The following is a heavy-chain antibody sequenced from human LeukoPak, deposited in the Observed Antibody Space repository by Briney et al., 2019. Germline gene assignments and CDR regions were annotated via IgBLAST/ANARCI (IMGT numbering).Heavy chain of an antibody. CDR1: GFTVSSNY. D-gene: IGHD2-21*02. CDR2: ISYDGSNK. V-gene: IGHV3-30*18. CDR3: AKLAYCGGDCPDAFDI. J-gene: IGHJ3*02. Sequence: PGGSLRLSCAASGFTVSSNYMSWVRQAPGKGLEWVAVISYDGSNKYYADSVKGRFTISRDNSKNTLYLQMNSLRAEDTAVYYCAKLAYCGGDCPDAFDIWGQGTMVTVSS.